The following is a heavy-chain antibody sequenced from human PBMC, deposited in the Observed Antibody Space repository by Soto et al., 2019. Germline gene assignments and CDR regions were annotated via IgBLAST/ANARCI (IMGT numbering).Heavy chain of an antibody. CDR1: GFTFSDYY. D-gene: IGHD5-12*01. CDR3: ARTYGGYPPLYYGMDV. CDR2: ISSRDNTI. Sequence: QVHLVESGGDLVKPGGSLRLSCAASGFTFSDYYMNWIRQAPGKGLDWVSAISSRDNTIYYADSVQGRFPISRDNAKNKLYLQTNSLSAEDTVVYYCARTYGGYPPLYYGMDVWGQATAVTLPS. V-gene: IGHV3-11*01. J-gene: IGHJ6*01.